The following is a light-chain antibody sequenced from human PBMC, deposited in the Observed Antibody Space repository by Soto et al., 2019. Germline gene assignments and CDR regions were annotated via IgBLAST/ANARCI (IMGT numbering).Light chain of an antibody. CDR3: QQYGSSPST. V-gene: IGKV3-20*01. J-gene: IGKJ1*01. CDR2: GAS. CDR1: QSVSSSY. Sequence: IVLTRSPGTLSLSPGERATLSCRASQSVSSSYLAWYQQKPGQAPRLLIYGASSRATGIPDRFSGSGSGTDFTLTISRLEPEDFAVYYCQQYGSSPSTFGPGTKVDIK.